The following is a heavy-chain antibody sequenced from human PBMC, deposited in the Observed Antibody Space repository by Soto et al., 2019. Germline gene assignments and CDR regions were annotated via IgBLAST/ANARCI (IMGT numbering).Heavy chain of an antibody. D-gene: IGHD3-22*01. CDR1: GFTFSSYG. V-gene: IGHV3-33*01. CDR3: ARGRDYYDSSGSFDY. CDR2: IWYDGSNK. Sequence: GGSLRLSCAASGFTFSSYGMHWVRQAPGKGLEWVAVIWYDGSNKYYADSVKGRFTISRDNSKNTLYPQMNSLRAEDTAVYYCARGRDYYDSSGSFDYWGQGTLVTVSS. J-gene: IGHJ4*02.